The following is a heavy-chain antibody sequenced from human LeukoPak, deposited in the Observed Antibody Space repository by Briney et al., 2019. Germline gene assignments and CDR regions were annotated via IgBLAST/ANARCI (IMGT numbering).Heavy chain of an antibody. V-gene: IGHV3-30*03. CDR1: VFTLRYYG. CDR2: ISYDGEDK. D-gene: IGHD2-15*01. J-gene: IGHJ4*02. CDR3: ASPPLYCGGGSCNQIDY. Sequence: GGSLRLSCVASVFTLRYYGMHWVRQAPGKGRESGVVISYDGEDKYYEDSVKGRFTTSRDISESTLYLQMNSLRPEDTAVYYCASPPLYCGGGSCNQIDYWGQGTLVTVS.